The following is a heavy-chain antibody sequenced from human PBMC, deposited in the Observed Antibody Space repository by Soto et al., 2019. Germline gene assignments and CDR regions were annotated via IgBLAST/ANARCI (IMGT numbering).Heavy chain of an antibody. Sequence: QVQLVQSGAEVKKPGASVKVYCKASGYTFTSYGISWLRQAPGQVPEWMGRISTYNGNTNYVQKLQGRVTMTTDTSTNTAYMELRRLRYDDTAVYYCARDPGYSSTLHPAFDTWGQGKMVTVSS. V-gene: IGHV1-18*01. CDR2: ISTYNGNT. D-gene: IGHD5-12*01. CDR3: ARDPGYSSTLHPAFDT. J-gene: IGHJ3*02. CDR1: GYTFTSYG.